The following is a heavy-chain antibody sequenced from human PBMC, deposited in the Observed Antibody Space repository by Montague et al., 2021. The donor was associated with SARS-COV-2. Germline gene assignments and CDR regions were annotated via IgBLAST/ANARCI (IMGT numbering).Heavy chain of an antibody. CDR2: TYYRSKWYN. D-gene: IGHD3-16*01. J-gene: IGHJ5*02. CDR3: VRHKYVASDYVGSAFDP. V-gene: IGHV6-1*01. Sequence: CAISGDSVSSNSAAWNWIRQSPSRGLEWLGRTYYRSKWYNDYAVSVKSRITINPDTSKNQFSLQLNSVTAADTARYYCVRHKYVASDYVGSAFDPWGQGTLVTVSS. CDR1: GDSVSSNSAA.